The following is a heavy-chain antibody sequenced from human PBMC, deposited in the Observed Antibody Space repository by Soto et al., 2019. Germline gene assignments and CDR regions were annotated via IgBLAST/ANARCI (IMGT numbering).Heavy chain of an antibody. D-gene: IGHD3-9*01. CDR1: GFSFSDHY. V-gene: IGHV3-72*01. CDR2: TRDKTFRYTT. CDR3: GHPDPTTTTGFAF. Sequence: EVQVVESGGGLVQPGGSLRLSCEASGFSFSDHYVDWVRQAPGKGLEWVGRTRDKTFRYTTEYAASVEGRFTISRADSKNSPYLQMNSLQTEAAGLYYCGHPDPTTTTGFAFWGPGKRVTVSS. J-gene: IGHJ3*01.